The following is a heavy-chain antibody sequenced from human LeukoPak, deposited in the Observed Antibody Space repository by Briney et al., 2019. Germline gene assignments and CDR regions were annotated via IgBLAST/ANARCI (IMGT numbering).Heavy chain of an antibody. CDR1: GFTFDDYG. CDR2: INWNGGST. V-gene: IGHV3-20*04. D-gene: IGHD3-3*01. Sequence: GGSLRLSCAASGFTFDDYGMSWVRQAPGKGLEWVSGINWNGGSTGYADSVKGRFTISRDNAKNSLHLQMNSLRAEDTALYYCARVRITIFGVVIIPDYYYYMDVWGKGTTVTVSS. CDR3: ARVRITIFGVVIIPDYYYYMDV. J-gene: IGHJ6*03.